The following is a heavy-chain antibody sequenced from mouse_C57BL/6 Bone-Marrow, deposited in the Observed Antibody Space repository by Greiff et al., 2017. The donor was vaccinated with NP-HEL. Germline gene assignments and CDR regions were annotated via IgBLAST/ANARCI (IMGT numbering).Heavy chain of an antibody. Sequence: QVQLQQPGAELVKPGASVKLSCKASGYTFTSYLMHWVKQRPGRGLEWIGRIDPNRGGTKYNEKFKSKATLTVDKPSSTAYMQLNSLTSEDSAFYYCARYYYGSSSFDYWGQGTTLTVSS. CDR1: GYTFTSYL. V-gene: IGHV1-72*01. CDR3: ARYYYGSSSFDY. D-gene: IGHD1-1*01. CDR2: IDPNRGGT. J-gene: IGHJ2*01.